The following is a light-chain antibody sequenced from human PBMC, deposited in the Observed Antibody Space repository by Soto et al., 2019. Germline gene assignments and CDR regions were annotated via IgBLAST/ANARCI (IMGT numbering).Light chain of an antibody. CDR2: DVS. CDR1: SSDVGGYNY. CDR3: SSYTSSSL. V-gene: IGLV2-14*01. Sequence: QSALTQPASVSGSPGQSITISCTGTSSDVGGYNYVSWYQQHPGKAPKLMIYDVSNRPSGVSNRFSGSKSGNTASLTISGLQAEDEAEYYCSSYTSSSLFGGGTKLTVL. J-gene: IGLJ2*01.